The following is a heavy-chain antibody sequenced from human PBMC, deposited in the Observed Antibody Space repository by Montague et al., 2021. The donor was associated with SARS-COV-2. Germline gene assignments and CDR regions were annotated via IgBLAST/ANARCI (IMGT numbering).Heavy chain of an antibody. Sequence: RLSWSASGITFSSYAMHWVRQAPGKGLEWVAVISYDGSNKYYADPVKGRFTISRDNSKNTLYLQMNSLRAEDTAVYYCAREGLSGSYYGFLDYWGQGTLVTVSS. CDR2: ISYDGSNK. J-gene: IGHJ4*02. CDR3: AREGLSGSYYGFLDY. D-gene: IGHD3-10*01. V-gene: IGHV3-30-3*01. CDR1: GITFSSYA.